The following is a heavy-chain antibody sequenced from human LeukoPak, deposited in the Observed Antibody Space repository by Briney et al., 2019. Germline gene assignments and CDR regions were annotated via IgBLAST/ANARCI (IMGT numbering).Heavy chain of an antibody. CDR1: GFTFSSYS. CDR3: AKDHSRGHYYYYYGMDV. D-gene: IGHD3-10*01. CDR2: ISGSGGST. V-gene: IGHV3-23*01. Sequence: GGSLRLSCAASGFTFSSYSMNWVRQAPGKGLEWVSAISGSGGSTYYADSVKGRFTISRDNSKNTLYLQMNSLRAEDTAVYYCAKDHSRGHYYYYYGMDVWGQGTTVTVSS. J-gene: IGHJ6*02.